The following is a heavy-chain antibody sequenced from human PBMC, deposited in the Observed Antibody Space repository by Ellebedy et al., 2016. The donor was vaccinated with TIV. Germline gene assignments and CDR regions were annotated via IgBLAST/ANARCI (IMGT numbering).Heavy chain of an antibody. V-gene: IGHV4-39*07. CDR3: ASSVVAAMKYYFDY. CDR2: IYYSGST. CDR1: GGSISSSSYY. D-gene: IGHD2-15*01. J-gene: IGHJ4*02. Sequence: SETLSLXXTVSGGSISSSSYYWGWIRQPPGKGLEWIGSIYYSGSTYYNPSLKSRVTISVDTSKNQFSLKLSSVTAADTAVYYCASSVVAAMKYYFDYWGQGTLVTVSS.